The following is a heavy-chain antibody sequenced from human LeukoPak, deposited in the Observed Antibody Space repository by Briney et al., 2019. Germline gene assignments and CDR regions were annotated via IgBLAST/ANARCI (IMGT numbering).Heavy chain of an antibody. CDR3: ARAGPNTSGYYYYMDV. CDR2: INSDGSST. V-gene: IGHV3-74*01. Sequence: QSGGSLRLSCAASGFTFSSYWMHWVRQAPGKGLVWVSRINSDGSSTSYADSVKGRFTISRDNAKNTLYLQMNSLRAEDTAVYYCARAGPNTSGYYYYMDVWGKGTTVTVSS. D-gene: IGHD2-2*02. CDR1: GFTFSSYW. J-gene: IGHJ6*03.